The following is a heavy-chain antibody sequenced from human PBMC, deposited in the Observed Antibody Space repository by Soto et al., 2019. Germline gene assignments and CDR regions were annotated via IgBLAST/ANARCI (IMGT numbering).Heavy chain of an antibody. Sequence: EVQLVQSGAEVKKPGESLKISCKGSGYSFTSYWIGWVRQLPGKGLEWMGIIYPGDSDTRYSPSFQGQVTISAAKSISTADLQWSSLKASDTAMYYCSRAKDGDDYGMDVWGHGTTVTVSS. D-gene: IGHD7-27*01. CDR3: SRAKDGDDYGMDV. CDR1: GYSFTSYW. CDR2: IYPGDSDT. V-gene: IGHV5-51*01. J-gene: IGHJ6*02.